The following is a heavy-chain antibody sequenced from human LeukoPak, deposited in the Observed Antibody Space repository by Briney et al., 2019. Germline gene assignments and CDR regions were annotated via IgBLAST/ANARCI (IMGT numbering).Heavy chain of an antibody. CDR1: GGTFSSYA. CDR2: VIPIFGTA. V-gene: IGHV1-69*01. Sequence: SVKVSCKASGGTFSSYAISWVRQAPGQGLEWMGGVIPIFGTANYAQKFQGRVTITADESTSTAYMKLSSLRSEDTAVYYCARSGVRGVIRAYYFDYWGQGTLVTVSS. J-gene: IGHJ4*02. CDR3: ARSGVRGVIRAYYFDY. D-gene: IGHD3-10*01.